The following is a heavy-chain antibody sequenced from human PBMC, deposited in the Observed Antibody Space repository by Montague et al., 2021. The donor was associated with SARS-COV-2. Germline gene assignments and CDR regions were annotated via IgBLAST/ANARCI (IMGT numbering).Heavy chain of an antibody. D-gene: IGHD2-2*01. CDR2: IYYSGST. Sequence: TLSLTCTVSGGSISSGGYYWSWIRQHPGKGLEWIGYIYYSGSTYYNPSLKSRVTISVDTSKNQFSLKLSSVTAADTAVYYCAREKRHYCSSTSCYDNYYYYYGIDVWGQGTTVTVSS. V-gene: IGHV4-31*03. J-gene: IGHJ6*02. CDR1: GGSISSGGYY. CDR3: AREKRHYCSSTSCYDNYYYYYGIDV.